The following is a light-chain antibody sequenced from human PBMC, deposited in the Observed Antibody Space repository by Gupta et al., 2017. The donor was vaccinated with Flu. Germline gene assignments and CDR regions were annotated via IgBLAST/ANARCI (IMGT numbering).Light chain of an antibody. V-gene: IGLV3-25*02. CDR2: KDT. J-gene: IGLJ2*01. CDR3: QSTDYNGAYVI. Sequence: SYELTQPPSVSVSLGQTATITCSGAALPKQYVYWYKQKAGQAPVMLIYKDTERPSGITGRFSGSSSGTTVTLTISVVQAEDEGDYYCQSTDYNGAYVIFGGGTKLTVL. CDR1: ALPKQY.